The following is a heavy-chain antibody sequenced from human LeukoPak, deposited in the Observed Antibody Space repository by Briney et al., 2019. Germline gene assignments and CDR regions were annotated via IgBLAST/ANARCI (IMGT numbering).Heavy chain of an antibody. Sequence: SQTLSLTCAISGDSVSSNSAAWNWIRQSPSRGLEWLGRTYYRSKWYNDYAVSVKSRITINPDTSKNQFSLQLNSVTPEATAVYYCARDKIGSSWYSQSYYFDYWGQGTLVTVSS. CDR1: GDSVSSNSAA. J-gene: IGHJ4*02. D-gene: IGHD6-13*01. CDR3: ARDKIGSSWYSQSYYFDY. CDR2: TYYRSKWYN. V-gene: IGHV6-1*01.